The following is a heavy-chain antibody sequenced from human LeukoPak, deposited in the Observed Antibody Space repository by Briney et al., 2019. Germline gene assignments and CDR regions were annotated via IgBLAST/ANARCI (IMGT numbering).Heavy chain of an antibody. CDR3: AKSGSLGGSGSYFDAFDY. V-gene: IGHV3-21*04. J-gene: IGHJ4*02. Sequence: GGSLRLSCAASGFTFSSYSMNWVRQAPGKGLEWVSSISSSSSYIYYADSVKGRFTISRDNAKNSLYLQMNSLRAEDTAVYYCAKSGSLGGSGSYFDAFDYWGQGTLVTVSS. CDR1: GFTFSSYS. CDR2: ISSSSSYI. D-gene: IGHD3-10*01.